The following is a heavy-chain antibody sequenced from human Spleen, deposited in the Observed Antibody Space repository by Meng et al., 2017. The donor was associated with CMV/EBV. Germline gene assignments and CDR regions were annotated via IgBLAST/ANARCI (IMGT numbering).Heavy chain of an antibody. CDR1: GFSFNTYS. J-gene: IGHJ4*02. CDR2: INGDGSSS. CDR3: ARADFWSGYYIEY. V-gene: IGHV3-74*01. Sequence: GESLKISCAASGFSFNTYSMNWVRQAPGKGLVWVSRINGDGSSSSYADSVKGRFTISRDNAKNTLYLQMNSLRAEDTAVYYCARADFWSGYYIEYWGQGTLVTVSS. D-gene: IGHD3-3*01.